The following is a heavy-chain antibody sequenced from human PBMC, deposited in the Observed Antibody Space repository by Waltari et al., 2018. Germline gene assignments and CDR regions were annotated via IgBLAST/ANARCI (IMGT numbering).Heavy chain of an antibody. D-gene: IGHD3-9*01. V-gene: IGHV4-61*02. CDR3: ARDGPIYDPFTGYSTWFDP. J-gene: IGHJ5*02. Sequence: QVQLQESGPGLVKPSQTLSLTCTVSGGSISNGNYSWSWIRQPAGKRLEWIGRISASGSTKYNPSLKSRVTISVDTNQFSLRLTSVTAADTAVYYCARDGPIYDPFTGYSTWFDPWGQGTLVTVSS. CDR2: ISASGST. CDR1: GGSISNGNYS.